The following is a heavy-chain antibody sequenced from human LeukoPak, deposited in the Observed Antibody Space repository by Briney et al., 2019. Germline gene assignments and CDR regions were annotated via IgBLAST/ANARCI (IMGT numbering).Heavy chain of an antibody. Sequence: GGSLRLSCAASGFTFSSYAMSWVRQAPGKGLEWVSVIYSGGSTYYADSVKGRFTISRDNSKNTLYLQMDSLRAEDTAVYYCARRSGFGELLSLDYWGQGTLVTVSS. CDR2: IYSGGST. D-gene: IGHD3-10*01. J-gene: IGHJ4*02. CDR3: ARRSGFGELLSLDY. CDR1: GFTFSSYA. V-gene: IGHV3-53*01.